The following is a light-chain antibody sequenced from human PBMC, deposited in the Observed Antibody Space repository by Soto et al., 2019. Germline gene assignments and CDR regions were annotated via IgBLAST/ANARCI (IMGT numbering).Light chain of an antibody. CDR3: QNYNSAPIT. CDR1: QSVSGW. J-gene: IGKJ5*01. Sequence: DIQVTQSPSTVSASVGDTVAVTCRASQSVSGWLAWYQQKPGEAPKLLIYDASALPRGVPSRFSGSGSGTNFTLTISSLQPEDVGTYYCQNYNSAPITFGQGTRLEIK. V-gene: IGKV1-5*01. CDR2: DAS.